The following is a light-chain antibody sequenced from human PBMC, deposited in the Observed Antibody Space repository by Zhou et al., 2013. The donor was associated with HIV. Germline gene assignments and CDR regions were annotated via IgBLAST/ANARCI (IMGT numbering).Light chain of an antibody. J-gene: IGKJ5*01. V-gene: IGKV1-39*01. CDR3: QQSYSTPPT. Sequence: DIQMTQSPSTLSASVGDRVTITCRASQSISSWLAWYQQKPGKAPKLLIYGSSSLQSGVPSRFSGSGSGTEFTLSISSLQPEDFATYYCQQSYSTPPTFGQGTRLEI. CDR1: QSISSW. CDR2: GSS.